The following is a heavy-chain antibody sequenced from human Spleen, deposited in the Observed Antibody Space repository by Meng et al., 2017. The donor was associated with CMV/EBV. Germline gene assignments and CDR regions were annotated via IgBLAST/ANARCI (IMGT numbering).Heavy chain of an antibody. CDR1: GFTFSSND. V-gene: IGHV3-13*01. CDR2: IGTAGDT. Sequence: GESLKISCAASGFTFSSNDMHWVRQTTGKGLEWVSAIGTAGDTYYPGSVKGRFTISRENAKNTLYLQMNSLRAEDTAVYYCARDLVRYGMDVWGQGTTVTVSS. J-gene: IGHJ6*02. CDR3: ARDLVRYGMDV. D-gene: IGHD3-16*01.